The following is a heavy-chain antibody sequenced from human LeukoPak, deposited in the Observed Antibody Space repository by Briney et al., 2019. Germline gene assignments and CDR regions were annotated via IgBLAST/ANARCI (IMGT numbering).Heavy chain of an antibody. Sequence: SETLSLTCTVSGGSISSSSYYWGWIRQPPGKGLEWIGSIYYSGSTYYNPSLKSRVTISVDTSKNQFSLKLSSVTAADTAVYYCARAIQLWLPNWFDPWSQGTLVTVSS. CDR2: IYYSGST. D-gene: IGHD5-18*01. J-gene: IGHJ5*02. CDR1: GGSISSSSYY. CDR3: ARAIQLWLPNWFDP. V-gene: IGHV4-39*07.